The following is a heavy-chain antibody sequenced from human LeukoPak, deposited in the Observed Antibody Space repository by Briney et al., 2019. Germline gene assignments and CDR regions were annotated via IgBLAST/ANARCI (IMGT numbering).Heavy chain of an antibody. V-gene: IGHV3-23*01. D-gene: IGHD3-16*01. CDR2: ISISGEHT. CDR3: AKDLVRVPVPFDP. J-gene: IGHJ5*02. Sequence: GGSLRLSCAASGFTFSSIAMTWVRQVPGKGLEWVATISISGEHTYYADSVKGRFTIARDNSKNTLYLQMNSLRAEDTAVYYCAKDLVRVPVPFDPWGQGTLVTVSS. CDR1: GFTFSSIA.